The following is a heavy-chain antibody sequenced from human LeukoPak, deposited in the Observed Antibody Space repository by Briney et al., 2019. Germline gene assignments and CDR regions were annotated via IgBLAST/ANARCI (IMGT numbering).Heavy chain of an antibody. Sequence: SQTLSLTCTVSGGSISSGDDYWSWIRQSPGKGLEWIGHIYYSGSTYYNPSLKSRVTISVDTSKNQFSLKLSSVTAADTAVYYCARHWNPNYYFDYWGQGTLVTVSS. CDR2: IYYSGST. D-gene: IGHD1-1*01. V-gene: IGHV4-30-4*01. CDR3: ARHWNPNYYFDY. J-gene: IGHJ4*02. CDR1: GGSISSGDDY.